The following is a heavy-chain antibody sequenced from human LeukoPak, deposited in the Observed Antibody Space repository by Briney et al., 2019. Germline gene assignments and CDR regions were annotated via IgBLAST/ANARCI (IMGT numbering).Heavy chain of an antibody. CDR2: IRSSSSYR. Sequence: GGSLRHSCAGSGFTFIRYNLNWFRQAPGKGLERVSSIRSSSSYRFYTDSVKGRFTVSRDNAKNSLYLQMNSLRAEDTAVYYCARDAQWLVPEGYYFYMDVWGKGITVTVSS. D-gene: IGHD6-19*01. V-gene: IGHV3-21*01. CDR1: GFTFIRYN. CDR3: ARDAQWLVPEGYYFYMDV. J-gene: IGHJ6*03.